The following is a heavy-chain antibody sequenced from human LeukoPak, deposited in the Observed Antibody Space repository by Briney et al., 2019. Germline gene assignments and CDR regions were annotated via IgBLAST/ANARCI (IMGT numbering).Heavy chain of an antibody. CDR1: GGSFSGYY. CDR2: INHSGST. D-gene: IGHD2-15*01. Sequence: SETLSLTCAVYGGSFSGYYWRWIRQPPGKGLEWIGEINHSGSTNYNPSLKSRVTISVDTSKNQFPLKLSSVTAADTAVYYCARETCSGGSCYADYWGQGTLVTVSS. CDR3: ARETCSGGSCYADY. V-gene: IGHV4-34*01. J-gene: IGHJ4*02.